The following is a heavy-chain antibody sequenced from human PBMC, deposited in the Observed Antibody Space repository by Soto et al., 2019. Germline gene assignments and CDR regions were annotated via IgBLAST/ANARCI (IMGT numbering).Heavy chain of an antibody. CDR3: ARDPSSGWPYFDY. CDR2: ISSSSSYI. CDR1: GFTFSSYS. Sequence: EVQLVESGGGLVKPGGSLRLSCAASGFTFSSYSMNWVRQAPGKALEWVSSISSSSSYIYYADSVKGRFTISRDNAKNSLYLQMNSLRAEDTAVYYCARDPSSGWPYFDYWGQGTLVTVSS. D-gene: IGHD6-19*01. V-gene: IGHV3-21*01. J-gene: IGHJ4*02.